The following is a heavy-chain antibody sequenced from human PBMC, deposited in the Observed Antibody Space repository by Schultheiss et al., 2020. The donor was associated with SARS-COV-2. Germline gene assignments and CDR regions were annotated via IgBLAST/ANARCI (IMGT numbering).Heavy chain of an antibody. CDR1: GFTFSSYA. Sequence: GESLKISCAASGFTFSSYAMHWVRQAPGKGLEWVAVISYDGSNKYYADSVKGRFTISRDNSKNMLYLQMNSPRTEDTAVYYCAKTGGYSGYDSADYYFDYCGQGTLVTVSS. D-gene: IGHD5-12*01. CDR2: ISYDGSNK. CDR3: AKTGGYSGYDSADYYFDY. V-gene: IGHV3-30*18. J-gene: IGHJ4*02.